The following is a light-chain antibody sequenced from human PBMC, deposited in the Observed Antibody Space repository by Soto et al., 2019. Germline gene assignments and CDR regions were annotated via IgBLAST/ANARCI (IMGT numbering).Light chain of an antibody. CDR3: CLYGCSNNYVV. CDR2: EVN. J-gene: IGLJ2*01. CDR1: SSDVGKYTF. V-gene: IGLV2-23*02. Sequence: QSALTQPASVSGAPGQSITISCTGTSSDVGKYTFVSWYGQHHGKAPKLIIFEVNKRPSGVSNRFSGSKSGNTASLTISGLQAEDEANYYCCLYGCSNNYVVVGGGTKLTVL.